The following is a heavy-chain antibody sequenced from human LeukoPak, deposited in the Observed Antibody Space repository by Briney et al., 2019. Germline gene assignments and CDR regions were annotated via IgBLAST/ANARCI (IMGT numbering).Heavy chain of an antibody. V-gene: IGHV3-7*01. CDR3: ARRIAGTATGGYFEP. Sequence: GGSLRLSCGAFGLTLSRYGMSWGAQAPGKGREWVANIKQDGGEKYYVDSVVGRFTISRDNAKNSLYLQMTSLRADDTAVYYCARRIAGTATGGYFEPWGRGTLVSVSS. CDR2: IKQDGGEK. J-gene: IGHJ2*01. D-gene: IGHD6-13*01. CDR1: GLTLSRYG.